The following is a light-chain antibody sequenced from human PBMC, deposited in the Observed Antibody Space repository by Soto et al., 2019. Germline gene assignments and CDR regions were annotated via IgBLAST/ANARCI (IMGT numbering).Light chain of an antibody. Sequence: EVVLTQSPATLSLSPVERATLSCRASQSVSSYLAWYQQKPGQAPRFLIYGAFSRATGIPDRFSGSGSGTDFTLTISRLEPEDFAVYYCQQYGSSPVTFGQGTKVDIK. CDR3: QQYGSSPVT. V-gene: IGKV3-20*01. CDR2: GAF. CDR1: QSVSSY. J-gene: IGKJ1*01.